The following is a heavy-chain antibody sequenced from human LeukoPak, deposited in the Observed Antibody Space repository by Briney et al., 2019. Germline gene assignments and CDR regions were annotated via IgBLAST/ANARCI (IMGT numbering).Heavy chain of an antibody. V-gene: IGHV3-23*01. CDR3: AKGGSNSGYDFLGWPYYYYYMDV. CDR2: ISGSGGST. CDR1: GFTFSSYA. J-gene: IGHJ6*03. D-gene: IGHD5-12*01. Sequence: GGSLRLSCAASGFTFSSYAMSWVRQAPGKGLEWVSAISGSGGSTYYADSVKGRFTISRDNSKNTLYLQMNSLRAEDTAVYYCAKGGSNSGYDFLGWPYYYYYMDVWGKGSTVTVSS.